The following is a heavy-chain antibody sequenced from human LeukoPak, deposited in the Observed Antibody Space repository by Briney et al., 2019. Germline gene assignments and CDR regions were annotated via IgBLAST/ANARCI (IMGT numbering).Heavy chain of an antibody. J-gene: IGHJ5*02. CDR3: ARGRVIRYFDWLGSRGIWFDP. V-gene: IGHV4-39*07. D-gene: IGHD3-9*01. Sequence: SETLSLTCTVSSGSISTSNYYWGWVRQPPGKALEWIGNIFYSGSTYYSPSLKSRVTISLDTSRNQFSLKLNSVTAADTAVYYCARGRVIRYFDWLGSRGIWFDPWGQGTLVTVSS. CDR2: IFYSGST. CDR1: SGSISTSNYY.